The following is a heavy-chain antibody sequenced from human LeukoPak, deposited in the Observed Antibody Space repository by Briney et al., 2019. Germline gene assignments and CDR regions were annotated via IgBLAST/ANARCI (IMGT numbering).Heavy chain of an antibody. Sequence: PGGSLRLSCTASGFTVSSNHMTWVRQAPGKRLEWVSLIYRSGNTYYEDSVKGRFTVSRDISKNTVSLQMNSLKADDTAIYHCARNRGDNAPYWYFDLWGRGTLVTVSS. CDR2: IYRSGNT. CDR1: GFTVSSNH. J-gene: IGHJ2*01. D-gene: IGHD3-10*01. V-gene: IGHV3-53*01. CDR3: ARNRGDNAPYWYFDL.